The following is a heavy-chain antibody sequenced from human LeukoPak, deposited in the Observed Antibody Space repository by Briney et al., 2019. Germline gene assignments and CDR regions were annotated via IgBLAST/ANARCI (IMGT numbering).Heavy chain of an antibody. J-gene: IGHJ4*02. Sequence: GGSLRLSCTASRCTFSSYWMNWVRQAPGKGLEWVANIKQDGSQKYYVDSVKGRFTISRDNAKNSLYLQMDSLRAEDTAVYCCARDVSATGGKDYWGQGTLVTVS. D-gene: IGHD1-14*01. CDR1: RCTFSSYW. CDR2: IKQDGSQK. V-gene: IGHV3-7*01. CDR3: ARDVSATGGKDY.